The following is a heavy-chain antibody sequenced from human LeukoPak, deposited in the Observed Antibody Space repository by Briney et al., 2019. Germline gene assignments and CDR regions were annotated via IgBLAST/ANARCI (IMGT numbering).Heavy chain of an antibody. Sequence: SETLSLTCTVSGDSISTTSYYRAWIRQSPGKGLEWIGSIYFRGTTHYNLSLKSRVSISIDTSKSQFSLKLSSVTAADTAVYYCARDPDGVGGAPFEHWGQGILVTVSS. CDR3: ARDPDGVGGAPFEH. D-gene: IGHD3-10*01. J-gene: IGHJ4*02. V-gene: IGHV4-39*02. CDR2: IYFRGTT. CDR1: GDSISTTSYY.